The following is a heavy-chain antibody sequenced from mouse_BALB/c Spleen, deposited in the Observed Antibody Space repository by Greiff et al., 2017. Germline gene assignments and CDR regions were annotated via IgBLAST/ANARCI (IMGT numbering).Heavy chain of an antibody. J-gene: IGHJ2*01. CDR2: IDPANGNT. Sequence: VQLKESGAELVKPGASVKLSCTASGFNIKDTYMHWVKQRPEQGLEWIGRIDPANGNTKYDPKFQGKATITADTSSNTAYLQLSSLTSEDTAVYYCARGGYYRDWGQGTTLTVSS. D-gene: IGHD2-14*01. CDR3: ARGGYYRD. CDR1: GFNIKDTY. V-gene: IGHV14-3*02.